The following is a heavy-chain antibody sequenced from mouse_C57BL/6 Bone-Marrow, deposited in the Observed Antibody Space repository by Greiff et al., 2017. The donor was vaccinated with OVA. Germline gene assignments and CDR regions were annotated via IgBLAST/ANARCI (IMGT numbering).Heavy chain of an antibody. D-gene: IGHD1-2*01. Sequence: VQLQQPGAELVMPGASVKLSCKASGYTFTSYWMHWVKQRPGQGLEWIGEIDPSDSYTNYNQKFKGKSTLTVDKSSSTAYMQLSSLTSEDSAVYYCARNYGHAMDYWGQGTSVTVPS. CDR2: IDPSDSYT. J-gene: IGHJ4*01. V-gene: IGHV1-69*01. CDR1: GYTFTSYW. CDR3: ARNYGHAMDY.